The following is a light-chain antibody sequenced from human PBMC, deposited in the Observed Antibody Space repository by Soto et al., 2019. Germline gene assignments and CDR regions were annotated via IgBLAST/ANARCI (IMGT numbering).Light chain of an antibody. V-gene: IGKV3-15*01. CDR3: QQYNNLLLFT. CDR2: SAS. CDR1: QSISRN. J-gene: IGKJ3*01. Sequence: EIVMTQSPATLSVSPGERATLSCRASQSISRNLAWYQQKPGQAPRLLIFSASTRATGIPARFSGSGSGTEFTLTISSLQSEDSAIYYCQQYNNLLLFTFGPGTKVDIK.